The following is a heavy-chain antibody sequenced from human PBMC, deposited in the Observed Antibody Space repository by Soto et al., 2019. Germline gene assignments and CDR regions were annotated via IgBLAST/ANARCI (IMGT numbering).Heavy chain of an antibody. D-gene: IGHD6-13*01. J-gene: IGHJ4*02. CDR3: ATSTGYCSSWLVGNY. CDR1: GGTFSSYA. CDR2: IIPIFGTA. Sequence: QVQLVQSGAEVKKPGSSVKVSCKASGGTFSSYAISWVRQAPGQGLEWMGGIIPIFGTANYAQKFQGRVTITGDESTITDYMELSSLRSKDTAVYYCATSTGYCSSWLVGNYGGQGTLVTVSS. V-gene: IGHV1-69*01.